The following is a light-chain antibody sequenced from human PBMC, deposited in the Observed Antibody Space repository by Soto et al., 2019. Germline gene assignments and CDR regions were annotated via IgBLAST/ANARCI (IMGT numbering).Light chain of an antibody. J-gene: IGKJ4*02. V-gene: IGKV1-9*01. CDR1: QGISSY. CDR2: AAS. Sequence: TQLTQSQSSLSASVGDSVTITGRASQGISSYLAWYQQNPGKAPKLLIYAASTLQSGVPSRFSGSGSGTDFTLTISSLQPEDFATYYCQQLNSYPLTFGGGPKWIS. CDR3: QQLNSYPLT.